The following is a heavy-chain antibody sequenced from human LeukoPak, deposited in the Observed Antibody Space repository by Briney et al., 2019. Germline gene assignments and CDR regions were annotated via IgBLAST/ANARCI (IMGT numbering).Heavy chain of an antibody. CDR1: GFTFDDYG. D-gene: IGHD5-12*01. CDR3: ARGGDYDFFDY. J-gene: IGHJ4*02. V-gene: IGHV3-30*03. Sequence: GRSLRLSCAASGFTFDDYGMHWVRQAPGKGLEWLAVISYDGTNKYYADSVKGRFTISRDNSKNTLSLQMNSLRVEDTAVYYCARGGDYDFFDYWGQGTLATVSS. CDR2: ISYDGTNK.